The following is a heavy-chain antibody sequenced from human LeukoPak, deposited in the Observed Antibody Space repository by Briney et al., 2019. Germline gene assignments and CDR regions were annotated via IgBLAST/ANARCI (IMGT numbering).Heavy chain of an antibody. CDR3: ARGPSEYSGSYYYYYMDV. CDR1: GFTFSSYW. J-gene: IGHJ6*03. V-gene: IGHV3-74*01. Sequence: GGSLRLSCAASGFTFSSYWMHWVRQAPGKGLVWVSRINSDGSSTSYADSVKGRFTISRDNAKNSLYLQMNSLRAEDTAVYYCARGPSEYSGSYYYYYMDVWGKGTTVTISS. D-gene: IGHD1-26*01. CDR2: INSDGSST.